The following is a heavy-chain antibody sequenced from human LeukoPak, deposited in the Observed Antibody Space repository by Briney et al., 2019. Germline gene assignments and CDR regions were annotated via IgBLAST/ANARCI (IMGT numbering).Heavy chain of an antibody. CDR3: AKDSRDWSFDY. V-gene: IGHV1-69*04. D-gene: IGHD2-21*01. J-gene: IGHJ4*02. Sequence: SVKVSCKASGGTFSSYTISWVRQAPGQGLEWMGRIIPILGIANYAQKFQGRVTITADKSTSTAYMQMNSLRAEDTAVYYCAKDSRDWSFDYWGQGTLVTVSS. CDR1: GGTFSSYT. CDR2: IIPILGIA.